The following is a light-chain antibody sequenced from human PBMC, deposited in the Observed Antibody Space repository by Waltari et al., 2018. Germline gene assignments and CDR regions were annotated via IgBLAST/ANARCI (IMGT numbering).Light chain of an antibody. Sequence: DIQMTQSPSTLSASVGDRVTITCRASQSISSWFAWYQQKPGKAPKLLIYKASSLESGVPSRFSGSGSGTEFTLTISRLQPDEFATYYCQQYNSYPYTFGPGTKFEIK. CDR3: QQYNSYPYT. J-gene: IGKJ2*01. CDR2: KAS. V-gene: IGKV1-5*03. CDR1: QSISSW.